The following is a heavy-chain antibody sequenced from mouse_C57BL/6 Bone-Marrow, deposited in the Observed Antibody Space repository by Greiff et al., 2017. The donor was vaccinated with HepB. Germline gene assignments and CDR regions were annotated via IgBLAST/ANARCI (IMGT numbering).Heavy chain of an antibody. CDR3: ARRGTTVVARDYAMDY. D-gene: IGHD1-1*01. J-gene: IGHJ4*01. Sequence: EVQLVESGGGLVKPGGSLKLSCAASGFTFSDYGMHWVRQAPEKGLEWVAYISSGSSTIYYADTVKGRFTISRDNAKNTLFLQMTSLRSEDTAMYYCARRGTTVVARDYAMDYWGQGTSVTVSS. CDR1: GFTFSDYG. CDR2: ISSGSSTI. V-gene: IGHV5-17*01.